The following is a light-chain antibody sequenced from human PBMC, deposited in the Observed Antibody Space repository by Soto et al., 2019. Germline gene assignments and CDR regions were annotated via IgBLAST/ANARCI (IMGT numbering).Light chain of an antibody. V-gene: IGKV3-15*01. J-gene: IGKJ2*01. CDR3: QQYNNWPPMST. CDR2: GTS. CDR1: QTVGRN. Sequence: EIVMTQSPDTLSVSPGERATLSCRASQTVGRNVAWYQQRPGQAPRLLIHGTSTRASDIPARSSGSVSGTEFTLTINSLPPEDFVIYYCQQYNNWPPMSTFGQGTKLEMK.